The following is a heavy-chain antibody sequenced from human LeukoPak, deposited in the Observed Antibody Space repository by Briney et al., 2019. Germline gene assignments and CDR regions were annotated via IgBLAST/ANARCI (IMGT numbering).Heavy chain of an antibody. CDR3: ASTDRRGDY. CDR2: INHSGST. V-gene: IGHV4-34*01. D-gene: IGHD3-10*01. J-gene: IGHJ4*02. CDR1: GGSFSGYY. Sequence: SETLSLTCAVYGGSFSGYYWSWIRQPPGKGLEWIGEINHSGSTNYNPSLKSRVTISVDTSKNQFSLKLSSVTAADTAVYYCASTDRRGDYWGQGTLVTVSS.